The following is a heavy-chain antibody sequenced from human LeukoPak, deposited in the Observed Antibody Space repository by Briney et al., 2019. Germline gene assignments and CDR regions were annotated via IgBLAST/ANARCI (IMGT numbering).Heavy chain of an antibody. CDR2: VFSRGGSK. Sequence: VGCLRRSCAAALFSFCVDAMSCGREAPGRGREWVSAVFSRGGSKYYVDSVKGRFTISRDNSKNTLYLQMNSLRAEDTAVYYCATYNNFYDSSGYYLGVFSTYFDYWGPGTLVTVSS. J-gene: IGHJ4*02. V-gene: IGHV3-23*01. CDR1: LFSFCVDA. D-gene: IGHD3-22*01. CDR3: ATYNNFYDSSGYYLGVFSTYFDY.